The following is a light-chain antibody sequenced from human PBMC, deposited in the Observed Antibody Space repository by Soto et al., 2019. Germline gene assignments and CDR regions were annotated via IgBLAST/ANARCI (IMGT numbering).Light chain of an antibody. CDR2: GAT. J-gene: IGKJ4*01. CDR1: QSVSRTN. CDR3: QQYGSSPPLT. Sequence: ETVMTQSPGTLSLSPGERATLSCRASQSVSRTNLAWYQQKPGQAPRLLIYGATSRATGIPDRFSGSGSGTEFTLTISRLEPEDFAVYYCQQYGSSPPLTFGGGTKVEIK. V-gene: IGKV3-20*01.